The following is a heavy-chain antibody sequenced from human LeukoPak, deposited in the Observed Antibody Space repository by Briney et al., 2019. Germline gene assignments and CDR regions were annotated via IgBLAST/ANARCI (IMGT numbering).Heavy chain of an antibody. CDR3: AKRLDSFAFDI. V-gene: IGHV3-23*01. CDR1: GFTFSSSF. J-gene: IGHJ3*02. D-gene: IGHD2-21*01. Sequence: GGSLRLSCEASGFTFSSSFMSWVRQAPGRGLERVSSFSDIGYYADSVKGRFTISRDNAKNTLYLQMDSLRAEDTAVYYCAKRLDSFAFDIRGQGTMVTVSS. CDR2: FSDIG.